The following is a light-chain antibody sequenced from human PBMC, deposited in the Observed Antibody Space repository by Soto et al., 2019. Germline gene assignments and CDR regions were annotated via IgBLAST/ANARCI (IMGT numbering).Light chain of an antibody. CDR2: GAS. CDR1: QSISSN. J-gene: IGKJ5*01. CDR3: QQYNNWPLT. V-gene: IGKV3-15*01. Sequence: DKVMTQSPATLSVSPGERATLSCRASQSISSNLAWYQQKPGQAPRLLIYGASSRATGIPVRFSGSGSGTEFTLTISSLQSEDFAVYYCQQYNNWPLTFGQGTRLEIK.